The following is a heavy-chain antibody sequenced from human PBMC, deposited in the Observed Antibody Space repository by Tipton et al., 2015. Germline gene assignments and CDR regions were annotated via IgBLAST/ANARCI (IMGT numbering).Heavy chain of an antibody. J-gene: IGHJ4*02. CDR3: AKAGPNDYGDYPVGRNRYYLDY. V-gene: IGHV3-23*01. CDR1: GFTFSSYA. Sequence: SLRLSCVVSGFTFSSYAMSWVRQAPGKGLEWVSSVSGSGGSTYSADSVKGRFTISRDNSKDTLYLQMSSLRAEDTAVYYCAKAGPNDYGDYPVGRNRYYLDYWGQGTLVTVSS. D-gene: IGHD4-17*01. CDR2: VSGSGGST.